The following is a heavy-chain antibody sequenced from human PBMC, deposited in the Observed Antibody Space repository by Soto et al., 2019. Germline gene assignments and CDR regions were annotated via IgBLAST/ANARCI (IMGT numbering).Heavy chain of an antibody. J-gene: IGHJ6*03. CDR3: ARDQEPSMLYYDYYYMDV. CDR1: GYTFTSYY. CDR2: INPSGGST. V-gene: IGHV1-46*03. Sequence: ASVKVSCKASGYTFTSYYIHWVRQAPGQGLEWMGIINPSGGSTSYAQKFQGRVTMTRDTSTSTVYMEVSGLRSEDTAVYFCARDQEPSMLYYDYYYMDVWGKGTTVTVSS. D-gene: IGHD2-8*01.